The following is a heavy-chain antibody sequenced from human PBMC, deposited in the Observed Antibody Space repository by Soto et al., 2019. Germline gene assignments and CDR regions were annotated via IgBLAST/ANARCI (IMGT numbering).Heavy chain of an antibody. Sequence: SQTLSLTCAISGDSVSSDSAAWNWIRQSPSRGLEWLGRTYYRSKWYNDYAVSVKSRITINPDTSKNLFSLQLNSATPEDTAVYYCTTTRAVAGWLDPWGRGTMVTVYS. V-gene: IGHV6-1*01. CDR1: GDSVSSDSAA. CDR2: TYYRSKWYN. J-gene: IGHJ5*02. CDR3: TTTRAVAGWLDP. D-gene: IGHD6-19*01.